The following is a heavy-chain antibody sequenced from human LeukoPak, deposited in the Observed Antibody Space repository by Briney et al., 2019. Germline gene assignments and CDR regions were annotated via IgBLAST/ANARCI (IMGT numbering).Heavy chain of an antibody. CDR1: GYTFTSYG. J-gene: IGHJ4*02. D-gene: IGHD1-1*01. CDR2: ISAYNGHT. V-gene: IGHV1-18*01. Sequence: ASVKVSCKASGYTFTSYGISWVRQAPGQGLEWMGWISAYNGHTKYAQKFQGRVTMTTDTSTSTAYMELRSLRSDDTAVYYCARGGQGNWPTPFDYWGQGTLVTVSS. CDR3: ARGGQGNWPTPFDY.